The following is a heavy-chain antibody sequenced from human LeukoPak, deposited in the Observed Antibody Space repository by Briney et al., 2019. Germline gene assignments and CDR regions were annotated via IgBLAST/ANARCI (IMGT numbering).Heavy chain of an antibody. D-gene: IGHD3-9*01. J-gene: IGHJ2*01. Sequence: PSETLSLTCTVSGGSNSTSSYYWSWIRQPAGKGLEWIGRIYSSGSTNYIPSLKSRVTISLDTSKNQFSLKLSSVTAADTAVYYCARQYSDILTGYHRGELYWYFDLWGRGTLVTVSS. V-gene: IGHV4-61*02. CDR3: ARQYSDILTGYHRGELYWYFDL. CDR2: IYSSGST. CDR1: GGSNSTSSYY.